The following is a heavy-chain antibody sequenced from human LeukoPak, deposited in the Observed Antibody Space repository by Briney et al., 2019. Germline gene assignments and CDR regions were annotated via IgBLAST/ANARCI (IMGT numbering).Heavy chain of an antibody. CDR3: ARTPGPASVAAGNNWFDP. CDR1: GGSIRSGAYY. J-gene: IGHJ5*02. V-gene: IGHV4-31*03. D-gene: IGHD2-15*01. CDR2: VYYSGST. Sequence: PSQTLSLTCTVSGGSIRSGAYYWSWVRQHPGKGLEWIGYVYYSGSTHYNPSLTSRVTISVDTSENQFSLKLSSVTVADTAVYFCARTPGPASVAAGNNWFDPWGQGTLVTVSS.